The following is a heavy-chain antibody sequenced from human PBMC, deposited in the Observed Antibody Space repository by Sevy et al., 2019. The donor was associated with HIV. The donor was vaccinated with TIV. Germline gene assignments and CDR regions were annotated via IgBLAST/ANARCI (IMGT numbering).Heavy chain of an antibody. Sequence: GGSLRLSCAASGFTFGNYAMNWVRQTPGKGLEWVSYISGSGSTTYYAEYLKGRFTVSRDNSQNTLYLQMSSLRAEDTAMYYCAREVGGSGSKWGQGTLVTVSS. CDR2: ISGSGSTT. CDR3: AREVGGSGSK. V-gene: IGHV3-23*01. D-gene: IGHD3-10*01. J-gene: IGHJ4*02. CDR1: GFTFGNYA.